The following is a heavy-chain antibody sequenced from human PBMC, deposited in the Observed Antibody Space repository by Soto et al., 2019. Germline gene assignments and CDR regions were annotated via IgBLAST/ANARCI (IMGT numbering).Heavy chain of an antibody. CDR1: GDSISSGGNS. D-gene: IGHD6-13*01. CDR2: IFHSGTT. CDR3: AREKWRAGVGGFYGMDV. V-gene: IGHV4-30-2*01. Sequence: QLQLQEAGSGLVKPSQTLSLTCAVSGDSISSGGNSWNWIRQPPGKGLEWVGYIFHSGTTYYNPYLKIRVTISPDRSKNQFSLKLTSVTAADTAVYYCAREKWRAGVGGFYGMDVWGQGTTVTVSS. J-gene: IGHJ6*02.